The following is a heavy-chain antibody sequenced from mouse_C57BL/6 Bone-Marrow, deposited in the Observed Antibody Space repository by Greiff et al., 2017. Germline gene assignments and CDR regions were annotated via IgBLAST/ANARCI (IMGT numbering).Heavy chain of an antibody. CDR3: TTTWDDY. Sequence: EVMLVESGAELVRPGASVKLSCTASGFNIKDDYMHWVKQRPEQGLEWIGWIDPENGDTKYASKFQGKATITADTSSNTAYLQLSSLTSEDTAVYYCTTTWDDYWGQGTTLTVSS. D-gene: IGHD4-1*01. CDR1: GFNIKDDY. V-gene: IGHV14-4*01. J-gene: IGHJ2*01. CDR2: IDPENGDT.